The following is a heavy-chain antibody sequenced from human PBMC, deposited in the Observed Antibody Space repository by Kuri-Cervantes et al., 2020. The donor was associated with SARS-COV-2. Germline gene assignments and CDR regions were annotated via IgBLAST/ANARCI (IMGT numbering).Heavy chain of an antibody. CDR2: VYISGST. D-gene: IGHD5-12*01. V-gene: IGHV4-4*07. J-gene: IGHJ4*02. CDR1: EGSMRAHY. CDR3: ARGGGGYILRAKYFDY. Sequence: SETLSLTCSVSEGSMRAHYYSWIRQTAAMGLEWIGRVYISGSTNYNPSLKGRVTMSVDTSKNQFSLKLSSVTAADTAVYYCARGGGGYILRAKYFDYWGQGTLVTVSS.